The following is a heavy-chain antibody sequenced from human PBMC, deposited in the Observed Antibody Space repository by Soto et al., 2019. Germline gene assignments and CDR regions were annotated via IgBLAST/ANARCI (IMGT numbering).Heavy chain of an antibody. D-gene: IGHD6-13*01. Sequence: QVQLQQWGAGLLKPSETLSLTCAVYGGSFSGYYWSWIRQPPGKGLEWIGEINQSGGTNYNPSLXXRXPISVDTSKNQFSLKLSSVTAADTAVYYCARTYSSSWSPFDYWGQGTLVTVSS. J-gene: IGHJ4*02. CDR1: GGSFSGYY. CDR2: INQSGGT. CDR3: ARTYSSSWSPFDY. V-gene: IGHV4-34*01.